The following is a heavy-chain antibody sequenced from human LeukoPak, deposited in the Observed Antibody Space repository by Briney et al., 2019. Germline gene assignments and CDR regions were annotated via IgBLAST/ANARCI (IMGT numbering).Heavy chain of an antibody. J-gene: IGHJ3*02. D-gene: IGHD6-19*01. CDR2: ISGSGGSK. Sequence: GGSLRLSCAASGFTFSSYAMSWVRQAPGKGLEWVSAISGSGGSKYYADSVKGRFTISRDNSKNTLYLQMNSLRAEDTAVYYCAKDIKWLVTRDAFDIWGQGTMVTVSS. CDR1: GFTFSSYA. CDR3: AKDIKWLVTRDAFDI. V-gene: IGHV3-23*01.